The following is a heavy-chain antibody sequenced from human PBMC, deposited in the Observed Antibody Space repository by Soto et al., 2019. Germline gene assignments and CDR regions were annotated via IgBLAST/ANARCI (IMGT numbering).Heavy chain of an antibody. CDR1: GFTFGDYA. V-gene: IGHV3-49*03. J-gene: IGHJ6*03. CDR2: IRSKAYGGTT. CDR3: TKAPQLPYYYYYMDV. Sequence: GGSLRLSCTASGFTFGDYAMSWFRQAPGKGLEWVGFIRSKAYGGTTEYAASVKGRFTISRDDSKSIAYLQMNSLKTEDTAVYYCTKAPQLPYYYYYMDVWGKGTTVTVSS. D-gene: IGHD6-6*01.